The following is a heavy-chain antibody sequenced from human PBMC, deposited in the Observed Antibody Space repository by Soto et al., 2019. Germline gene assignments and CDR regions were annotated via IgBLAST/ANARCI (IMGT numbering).Heavy chain of an antibody. CDR1: GFTFSSYA. V-gene: IGHV3-23*01. CDR3: AKAATYYYDSSGYS. J-gene: IGHJ4*02. D-gene: IGHD3-22*01. Sequence: PGGSLRLSCAASGFTFSSYAMSWVRQAPGKGLEWDSAISGSGGSTYYADSVKGRFTISRDNSKNTLYLQMNSLRAEDTAVYYCAKAATYYYDSSGYSWGQGTLVTVSS. CDR2: ISGSGGST.